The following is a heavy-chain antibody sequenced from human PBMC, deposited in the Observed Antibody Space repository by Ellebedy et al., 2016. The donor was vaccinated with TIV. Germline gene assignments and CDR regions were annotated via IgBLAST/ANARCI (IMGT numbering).Heavy chain of an antibody. CDR1: GFTFSSYG. V-gene: IGHV3-33*01. Sequence: GGSLRLSXAASGFTFSSYGMHWVRQAPGKGLEWVAVIWYDGSNKYYADSVKGRFTISRDNAKNTLYLQMNSLRAEDTAVYYCAREGHGDSNYYGMDVWGQGTTVTVSS. D-gene: IGHD4-17*01. CDR3: AREGHGDSNYYGMDV. J-gene: IGHJ6*02. CDR2: IWYDGSNK.